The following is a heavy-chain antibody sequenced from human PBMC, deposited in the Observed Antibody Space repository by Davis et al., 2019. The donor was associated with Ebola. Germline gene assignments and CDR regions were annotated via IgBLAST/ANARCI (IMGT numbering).Heavy chain of an antibody. Sequence: PSETLSLTCTVSGGSISSYYWSWIRQPPGKGLEWIGYIYYSGSTNYHPSLKSRVTILVDTSKNQFSLKLTSVTAADTAVYYCARVGPFYPIKMYYDFWSGYLDYWGQGTLVTVSS. V-gene: IGHV4-59*12. CDR2: IYYSGST. J-gene: IGHJ4*02. CDR3: ARVGPFYPIKMYYDFWSGYLDY. CDR1: GGSISSYY. D-gene: IGHD3-3*01.